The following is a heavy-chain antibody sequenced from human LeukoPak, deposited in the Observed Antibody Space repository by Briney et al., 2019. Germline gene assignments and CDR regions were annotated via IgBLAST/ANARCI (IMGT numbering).Heavy chain of an antibody. CDR3: ARARRYGDYDY. CDR2: ISSNGGST. CDR1: GFTFSSYA. D-gene: IGHD4-17*01. V-gene: IGHV3-64*01. J-gene: IGHJ4*02. Sequence: SGGSLRLSCAASGFTFSSYAMHWVRQAPGKGLEYVSAISSNGGSTYYANSVKGRFTISRDNSKNTLYLQMGSLRAEDMAVYYCARARRYGDYDYWGQGTLVTVSS.